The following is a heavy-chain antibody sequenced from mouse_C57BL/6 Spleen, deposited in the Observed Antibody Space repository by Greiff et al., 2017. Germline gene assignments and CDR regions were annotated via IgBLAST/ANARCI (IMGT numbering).Heavy chain of an antibody. V-gene: IGHV1-82*01. CDR1: GYAFSSSW. J-gene: IGHJ4*01. Sequence: QVQLQQSGPELVKPGASVKLSCKASGYAFSSSWMNWVKQRPGKGLEWIGRIYPGDGDTNYAGKFKGKSTLTADKASSTAYLQLSSLTSEDSAVYFCAREAYAMDYWGQGTTVTVSS. CDR3: AREAYAMDY. CDR2: IYPGDGDT.